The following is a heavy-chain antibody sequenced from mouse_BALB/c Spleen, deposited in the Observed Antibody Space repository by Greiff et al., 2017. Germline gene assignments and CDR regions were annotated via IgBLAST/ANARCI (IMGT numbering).Heavy chain of an antibody. CDR3: ARIEFITTVVGDY. CDR2: ILPGSGST. Sequence: VKLVESGAELMKPGASVKISCKATGYTFSSYWIEWVKQRPGHGLEWIGEILPGSGSTNYNEKFKGKATFTADTSSNTAYMQLSSLTSEDSAVYYCARIEFITTVVGDYWGQGTTLTVSS. CDR1: GYTFSSYW. D-gene: IGHD1-1*01. V-gene: IGHV1-9*01. J-gene: IGHJ2*01.